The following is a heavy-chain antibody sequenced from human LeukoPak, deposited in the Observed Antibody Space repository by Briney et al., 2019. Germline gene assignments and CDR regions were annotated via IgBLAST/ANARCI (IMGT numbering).Heavy chain of an antibody. D-gene: IGHD1-26*01. J-gene: IGHJ4*02. CDR2: IYTSGST. CDR3: AREGIVGATLFDY. Sequence: SQTLSLTCTVSGGSISSGSYYWSWIRQPAGKGLEWIGRIYTSGSTNYNPSLKSRVTISVDTSKNQFSLKLSSVTAADTAVYYCAREGIVGATLFDYWGQGTLVTVSS. V-gene: IGHV4-61*02. CDR1: GGSISSGSYY.